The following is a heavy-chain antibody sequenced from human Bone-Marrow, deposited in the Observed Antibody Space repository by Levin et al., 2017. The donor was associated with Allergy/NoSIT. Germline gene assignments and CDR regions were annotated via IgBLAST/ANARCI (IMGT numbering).Heavy chain of an antibody. Sequence: ASVKVSCKASGYTFTSYGISWVRQAPGQGLEWMGWISAYNGNTNYAQKLQGRVTMTTDTSTSTAYMELRSLRSDDTAVYYCARDKGLRYFDWLSPRDWFDPWGQGTLVTVSS. CDR1: GYTFTSYG. D-gene: IGHD3-9*01. CDR3: ARDKGLRYFDWLSPRDWFDP. V-gene: IGHV1-18*01. J-gene: IGHJ5*02. CDR2: ISAYNGNT.